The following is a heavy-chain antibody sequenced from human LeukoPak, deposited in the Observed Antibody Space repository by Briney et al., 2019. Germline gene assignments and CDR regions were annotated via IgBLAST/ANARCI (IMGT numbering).Heavy chain of an antibody. D-gene: IGHD2-21*02. CDR1: GGTFSSYA. V-gene: IGHV1-69*04. CDR3: ARYQVVVTAIGPHQDYYGMDV. CDR2: IIPILGIA. Sequence: SVKVSCKASGGTFSSYAISWVRQAPGQGLEWMGRIIPILGIANYAQKFQGRVTITADKSTSTAYMELSSLRSEDTAVYHCARYQVVVTAIGPHQDYYGMDVWGQGTTVTVSS. J-gene: IGHJ6*02.